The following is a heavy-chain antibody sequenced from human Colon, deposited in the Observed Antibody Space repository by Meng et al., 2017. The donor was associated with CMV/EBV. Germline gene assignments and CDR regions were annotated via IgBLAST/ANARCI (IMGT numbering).Heavy chain of an antibody. J-gene: IGHJ4*02. Sequence: CKSSGYIFTTYYLRWVRHAPGQELVDMGGAYPNAGTTYCTPRFRGRLTMTSDTSTSTVFMDLRSLTSEDTAVYFCAREFHGTWYFDYWGQGALVTVSS. CDR1: GYIFTTYY. CDR3: AREFHGTWYFDY. V-gene: IGHV1-46*01. D-gene: IGHD1-26*01. CDR2: AYPNAGTT.